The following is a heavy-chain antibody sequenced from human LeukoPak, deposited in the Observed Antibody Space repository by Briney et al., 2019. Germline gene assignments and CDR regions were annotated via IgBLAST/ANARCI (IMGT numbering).Heavy chain of an antibody. J-gene: IGHJ6*02. CDR3: ARRGPLYYYGMDV. Sequence: GGSLRLSCAASGFTFSSYAMHWVRQAPGKGLEWVAVISYDGSNKYYADTVKGRFTISRDNSKNTLYLQMNSLRAEDTAVYYCARRGPLYYYGMDVWGQGTTLTVSS. CDR1: GFTFSSYA. CDR2: ISYDGSNK. V-gene: IGHV3-30-3*01.